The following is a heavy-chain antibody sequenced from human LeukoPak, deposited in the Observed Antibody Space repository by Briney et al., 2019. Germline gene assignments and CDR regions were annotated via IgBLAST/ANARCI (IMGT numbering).Heavy chain of an antibody. D-gene: IGHD3-10*01. CDR3: ARGFYGAGSYSSDY. CDR1: GFIFSDFY. J-gene: IGHJ4*02. Sequence: KAGGSLRLSCAASGFIFSDFYMDWIRQAPGKGLEWVSYISSSGSTTYYADSVKGRFTISRDNAKDSLYLQMNSLRAEDTAVYYCARGFYGAGSYSSDYWGQGTLVTVSS. V-gene: IGHV3-11*01. CDR2: ISSSGSTT.